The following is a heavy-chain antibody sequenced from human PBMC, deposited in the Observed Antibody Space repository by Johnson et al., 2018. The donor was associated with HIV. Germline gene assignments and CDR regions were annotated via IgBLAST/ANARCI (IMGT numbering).Heavy chain of an antibody. D-gene: IGHD1-7*01. CDR3: ARENYRRRDAFDV. J-gene: IGHJ3*01. CDR2: ISYDGSNK. Sequence: QVQLVESGGGVVQPGRSLRLSCAASGFSLSSYAMHWVRQAPGKGLEWVAVISYDGSNKYYADSVKGRFTVSRDNSKNTLYLQMNGLRTEDTAVYYCARENYRRRDAFDVWGQGTVVIVSS. V-gene: IGHV3-30*04. CDR1: GFSLSSYA.